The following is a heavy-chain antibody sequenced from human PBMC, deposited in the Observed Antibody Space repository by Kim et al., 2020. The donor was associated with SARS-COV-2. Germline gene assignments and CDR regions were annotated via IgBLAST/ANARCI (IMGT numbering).Heavy chain of an antibody. CDR3: ARGQLEWDAFDI. J-gene: IGHJ3*02. Sequence: YYADSVKGRFTISRDNSKNTLYLQMNSLRAEDTAVYYCARGQLEWDAFDIWGQGTMVTVSS. V-gene: IGHV3-33*01. D-gene: IGHD6-6*01.